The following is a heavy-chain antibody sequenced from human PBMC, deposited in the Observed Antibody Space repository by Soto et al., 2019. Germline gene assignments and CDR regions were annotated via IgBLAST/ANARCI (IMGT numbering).Heavy chain of an antibody. Sequence: SETLSLTCTVSGGSISSGGYYWSWIRQHPGKGLEWIGYIYYSGSTYYNPSLKSRVTISVDTSKNQFSLKLSSVTAADTAVYYCARHDHGAFDYWGQGTLVTVSS. V-gene: IGHV4-31*03. CDR2: IYYSGST. CDR3: ARHDHGAFDY. J-gene: IGHJ4*02. D-gene: IGHD3-16*01. CDR1: GGSISSGGYY.